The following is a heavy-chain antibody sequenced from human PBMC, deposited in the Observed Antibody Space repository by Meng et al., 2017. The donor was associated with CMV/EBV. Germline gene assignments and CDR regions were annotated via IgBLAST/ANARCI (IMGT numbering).Heavy chain of an antibody. CDR3: ARGIYDFWSGYNYGLDV. CDR2: IDSSGNTM. V-gene: IGHV3-11*01. CDR1: GFTFTDYY. D-gene: IGHD3-3*01. Sequence: GGSLRLSCAASGFTFTDYYMTWIRQAPGKGLEWISYIDSSGNTMYYADSVKGRFTISRDNAKNSLNLQMNSLRGEDTAVYYCARGIYDFWSGYNYGLDVWGQGTTVTVSS. J-gene: IGHJ6*02.